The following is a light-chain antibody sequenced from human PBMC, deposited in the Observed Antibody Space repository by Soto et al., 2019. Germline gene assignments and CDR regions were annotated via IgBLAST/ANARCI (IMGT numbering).Light chain of an antibody. CDR2: GAS. J-gene: IGKJ5*01. CDR1: QSVSSSY. CDR3: QQYNNWPPIT. V-gene: IGKV3-20*01. Sequence: EIVLTQSPGTLSLSPGEKATLSYRASQSVSSSYLAWYQQKPGQAPRLLIYGASSRATGIPDRFSGSGSGTDFTLTIIRLEPEDYAVYYCQQYNNWPPITFGQGTRLEIK.